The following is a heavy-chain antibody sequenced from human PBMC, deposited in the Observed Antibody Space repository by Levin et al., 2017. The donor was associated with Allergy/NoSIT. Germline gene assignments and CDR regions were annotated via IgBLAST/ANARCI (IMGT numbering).Heavy chain of an antibody. CDR3: AIVVGGSYYWPYYDGMDV. J-gene: IGHJ6*02. Sequence: SQTLSLTCIVSGGSISSYYWSCIRQPPGKGLEWIGYIYYSVSTNYNPSLKSRVTISVDTSKNQFSLKLSSVTAADTAVYYCAIVVGGSYYWPYYDGMDVWGQGTTVTV. CDR2: IYYSVST. V-gene: IGHV4-59*08. D-gene: IGHD1-26*01. CDR1: GGSISSYY.